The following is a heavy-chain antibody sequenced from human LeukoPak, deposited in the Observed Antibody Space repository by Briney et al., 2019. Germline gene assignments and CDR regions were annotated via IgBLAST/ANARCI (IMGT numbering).Heavy chain of an antibody. CDR2: IDPSDSYT. D-gene: IGHD6-13*01. Sequence: GESLKISCKGSGYSFTSYWIGWVRQMPGKGLEWMGRIDPSDSYTNYSPSFQGHVTISADKSISTAYLQWSSLKASDTAMYYCARRERYSSSWYNLDYWGQGTLVTVSS. CDR3: ARRERYSSSWYNLDY. J-gene: IGHJ4*02. V-gene: IGHV5-10-1*01. CDR1: GYSFTSYW.